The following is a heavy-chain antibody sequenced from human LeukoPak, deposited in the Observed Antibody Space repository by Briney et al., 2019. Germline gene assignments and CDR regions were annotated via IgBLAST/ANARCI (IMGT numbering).Heavy chain of an antibody. V-gene: IGHV4-34*01. D-gene: IGHD3-22*01. J-gene: IGHJ6*02. Sequence: SETLSLTCAVYGGSFSSYYWSWIRQPPGKGLEWIGEINHSGSTNYNPSLKSRVTISVDTSKNQFSLKLSSVTAADTAVYYCAREVSDYYDSSGYAEYYYYGMDVWGQGTTVTVSS. CDR3: AREVSDYYDSSGYAEYYYYGMDV. CDR2: INHSGST. CDR1: GGSFSSYY.